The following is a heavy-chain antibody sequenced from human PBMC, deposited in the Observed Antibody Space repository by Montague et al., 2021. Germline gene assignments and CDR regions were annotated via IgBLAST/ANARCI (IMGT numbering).Heavy chain of an antibody. V-gene: IGHV4-59*03. Sequence: SETLSLTCIVSGGSISSFSWAWIRQPPGKALEWIGHLYDSGDTYYNPSLHSRLTSSLDTSRYQFYLRLTSVSAADTAVYYCACAGRPLGLYHFDYWGQGTLVTVSS. D-gene: IGHD3-16*01. CDR1: GGSISSFS. CDR2: LYDSGDT. CDR3: ACAGRPLGLYHFDY. J-gene: IGHJ4*02.